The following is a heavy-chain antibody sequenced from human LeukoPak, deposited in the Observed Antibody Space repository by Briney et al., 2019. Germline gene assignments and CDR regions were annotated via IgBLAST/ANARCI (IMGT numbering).Heavy chain of an antibody. D-gene: IGHD3-3*01. CDR1: GYTFTRYH. Sequence: ASVKVSCKASGYTFTRYHIHWVRQAPGQGLEWMGVINPSGGPATYAQKFQGRVTLTRDTSTTTVYMEVNSLRSDDTAVYYCAREAIFGVVREYYFDLWGRGTLVTVS. V-gene: IGHV1-46*01. J-gene: IGHJ4*02. CDR2: INPSGGPA. CDR3: AREAIFGVVREYYFDL.